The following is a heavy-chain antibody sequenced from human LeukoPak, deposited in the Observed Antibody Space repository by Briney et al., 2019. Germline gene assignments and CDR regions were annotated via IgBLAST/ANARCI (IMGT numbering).Heavy chain of an antibody. V-gene: IGHV1-46*01. CDR3: SIELGGSYFDY. D-gene: IGHD1-26*01. CDR2: NNPSGGRT. Sequence: GASVKVSCKASGYTFSIYYIHCVRQAPGQGLEWMGVNNPSGGRTTYAQKFQGRVTMTRDTSTSTAYMDLSSLRSDDTAVYYCSIELGGSYFDYWGQGTLVTVSS. CDR1: GYTFSIYY. J-gene: IGHJ4*02.